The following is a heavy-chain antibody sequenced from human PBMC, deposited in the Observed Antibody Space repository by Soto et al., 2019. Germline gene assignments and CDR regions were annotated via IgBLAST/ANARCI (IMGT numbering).Heavy chain of an antibody. CDR3: ARDPTVATIYYYYYYMDV. CDR1: GYTFTSYA. Sequence: ASVKVSCTASGYTFTSYAMHWVRQAPGQRLEWMGWINAGNGNTKYSQKFQGRVTITRDTSASTAYMELSSLRSEDTAVYYCARDPTVATIYYYYYYMDVWGKGTTVTVSS. J-gene: IGHJ6*03. D-gene: IGHD5-12*01. V-gene: IGHV1-3*01. CDR2: INAGNGNT.